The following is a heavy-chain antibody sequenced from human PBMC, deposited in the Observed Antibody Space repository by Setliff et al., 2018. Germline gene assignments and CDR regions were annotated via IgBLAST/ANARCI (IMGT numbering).Heavy chain of an antibody. CDR1: GGSISTTDYY. CDR2: VYYSGNT. D-gene: IGHD3-22*01. J-gene: IGHJ4*02. CDR3: ARYDSSGYSENYYFDY. V-gene: IGHV4-39*07. Sequence: SETLSLTCTVSGGSISTTDYYWGWIRQPPGKGLEWIGCVYYSGNTYYSPSLKSRVTMFVDTSKNQFSLMLYSVTAADTAIYCCARYDSSGYSENYYFDYWGQGTLVTVSS.